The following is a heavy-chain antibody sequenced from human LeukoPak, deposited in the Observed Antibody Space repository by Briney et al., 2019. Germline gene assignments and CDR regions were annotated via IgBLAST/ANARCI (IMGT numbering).Heavy chain of an antibody. CDR3: ARKSGYYVYDFDY. CDR2: ISSSGTTI. CDR1: GPSFSSYE. V-gene: IGHV3-48*03. D-gene: IGHD3-3*01. Sequence: GGSLRLSCAASGPSFSSYEMNWVRQPPGKGLEWDSYISSSGTTIYHADSVKGRSTISRDNAKNSLYLRMNSLRAEDTAVHYCARKSGYYVYDFDYWGQGTLVTVSS. J-gene: IGHJ4*02.